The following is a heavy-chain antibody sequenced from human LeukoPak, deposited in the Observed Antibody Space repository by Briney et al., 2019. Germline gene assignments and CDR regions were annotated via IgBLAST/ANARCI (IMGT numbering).Heavy chain of an antibody. V-gene: IGHV3-23*01. CDR1: GFTFSSYS. CDR2: ISGSGDNT. CDR3: ARDRSCTGGSCYMDV. D-gene: IGHD2-15*01. Sequence: GGSLRLSCAASGFTFSSYSMNWVRQAPGKGLEWVSGISGSGDNTNYADSVKGRFTISRDNSKSTLSLQMSSLRVEDTAVYYCARDRSCTGGSCYMDVWGRGTTVTVSS. J-gene: IGHJ6*03.